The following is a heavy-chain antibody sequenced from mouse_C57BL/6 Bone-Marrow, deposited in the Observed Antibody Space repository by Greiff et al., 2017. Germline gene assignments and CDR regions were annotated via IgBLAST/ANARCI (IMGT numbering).Heavy chain of an antibody. J-gene: IGHJ3*01. D-gene: IGHD2-3*01. CDR2: IYHRSGNT. CDR3: ARRDDGYYGKFAY. V-gene: IGHV1-81*01. CDR1: GYTFTSYG. Sequence: QVQLQQSGAELARPGASVTLSCTASGYTFTSYGISWVKQRTGQGLEWIGEIYHRSGNTYYNEKFKGKATLTADKSSSTAYMELRSLTSEDSAVYFCARRDDGYYGKFAYWGQGTLVTVSA.